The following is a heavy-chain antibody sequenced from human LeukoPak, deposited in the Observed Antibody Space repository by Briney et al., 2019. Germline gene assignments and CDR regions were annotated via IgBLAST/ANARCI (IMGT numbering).Heavy chain of an antibody. J-gene: IGHJ4*02. CDR2: LSDSGYGT. D-gene: IGHD3-10*01. CDR1: GFTFRSYA. V-gene: IGHV3-23*01. CDR3: AKDTRGLKPYYFDH. Sequence: GGSLRLSCAASGFTFRSYAMNWVRQAPGKGLEWVSGLSDSGYGTYYADSVKDRFTISRDNSKNTLYLQMNSLRAEDTAVYYCAKDTRGLKPYYFDHWGQGIMVTVSS.